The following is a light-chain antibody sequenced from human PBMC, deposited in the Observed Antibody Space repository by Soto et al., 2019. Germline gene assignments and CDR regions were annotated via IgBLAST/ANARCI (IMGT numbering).Light chain of an antibody. CDR1: QSVSSSY. Sequence: EIVMTQAPATLSVSPGERASLSCRSSQSVSSSYLAWYQQKPGLAPRLLISGASSRATGIPDRFSGSGSGTDFTLTISRLETEDFALYYCQQYVTSAITFGQGTRLEIK. CDR2: GAS. J-gene: IGKJ5*01. CDR3: QQYVTSAIT. V-gene: IGKV3D-20*01.